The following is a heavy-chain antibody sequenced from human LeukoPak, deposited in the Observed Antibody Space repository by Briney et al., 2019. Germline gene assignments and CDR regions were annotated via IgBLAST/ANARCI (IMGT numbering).Heavy chain of an antibody. J-gene: IGHJ4*02. Sequence: PTETLSLTCTVSGGSISSSSYYWGWIRQPPGKGLEWIGNIYYSGSTYYHPSLESRVTMSVDTSKSQFSLKLSSVTAADTAVYYCASYTSGYFDYWGQGTLVTVSS. CDR1: GGSISSSSYY. CDR3: ASYTSGYFDY. CDR2: IYYSGST. V-gene: IGHV4-39*01. D-gene: IGHD3-3*01.